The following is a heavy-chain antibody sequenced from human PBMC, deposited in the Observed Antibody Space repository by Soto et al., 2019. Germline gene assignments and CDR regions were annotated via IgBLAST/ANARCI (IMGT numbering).Heavy chain of an antibody. Sequence: EVKLVESGGGLVTPGGSLRLSCAASGFTFSNAWMNWVRQAPGKGLEWVGRITMKSEGATRHYAAPVNGRFTISRDDSKRTLYLQMSSLKTEDTAVYYCTTLGSHYYYHNFDVWGQGTTVTVSS. CDR2: ITMKSEGATR. CDR3: TTLGSHYYYHNFDV. J-gene: IGHJ6*02. CDR1: GFTFSNAW. V-gene: IGHV3-15*07.